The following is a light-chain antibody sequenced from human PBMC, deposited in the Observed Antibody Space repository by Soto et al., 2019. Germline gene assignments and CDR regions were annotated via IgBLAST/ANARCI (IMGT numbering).Light chain of an antibody. J-gene: IGKJ4*02. V-gene: IGKV3D-15*01. Sequence: EIVMPQSPGTLSVSTGQGATLSCRASHSVDSNLAWYKQKPGQAPRLLIFGASTRPTGIPARFSGSGSGTELTLTISSLQSEDFAVYYCQQYDKWPLSFGGGTKVEIK. CDR3: QQYDKWPLS. CDR1: HSVDSN. CDR2: GAS.